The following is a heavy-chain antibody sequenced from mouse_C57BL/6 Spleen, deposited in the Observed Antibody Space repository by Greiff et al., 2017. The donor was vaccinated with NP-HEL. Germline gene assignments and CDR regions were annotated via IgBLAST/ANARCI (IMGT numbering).Heavy chain of an antibody. CDR3: ARYSLYWYFDV. Sequence: VQLQQPGAELVMPGASVKLSCKASGYTFTSYWMHWVKQRPGQGLEWIGEIDPSDSYTNYNQKFKGKSTLTVDKSSSTAYMQLSSLTSEDSAVYYCARYSLYWYFDVWGTGTTVTVSS. V-gene: IGHV1-69*01. CDR1: GYTFTSYW. D-gene: IGHD2-12*01. CDR2: IDPSDSYT. J-gene: IGHJ1*03.